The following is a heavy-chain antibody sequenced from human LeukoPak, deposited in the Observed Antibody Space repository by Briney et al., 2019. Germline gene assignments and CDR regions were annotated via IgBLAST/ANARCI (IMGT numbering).Heavy chain of an antibody. CDR2: ISAYNGNT. D-gene: IGHD3-10*01. Sequence: ASVKVSCKASGYTFTSYGISWVRQAPGQGLEWMGWISAYNGNTNYAQKLQGRVTMTTDTSTSTAYLELRSLRSDDTAVYYCARVLITMVRGVTENYNWFDPWGQGTLVTVSS. CDR1: GYTFTSYG. V-gene: IGHV1-18*01. CDR3: ARVLITMVRGVTENYNWFDP. J-gene: IGHJ5*02.